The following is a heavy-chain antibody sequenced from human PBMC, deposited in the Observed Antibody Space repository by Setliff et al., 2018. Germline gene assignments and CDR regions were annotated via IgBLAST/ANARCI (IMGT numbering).Heavy chain of an antibody. V-gene: IGHV3-23*01. J-gene: IGHJ6*02. CDR2: ITGGGGST. D-gene: IGHD3-9*01. Sequence: PGGSLRLSCAASGFTFSNYAMSWVRRAPGKGLAWVSGITGGGGSTYYADPVKGRFTISRDNSKNTLYLQMNSLRAEDTAVYYCARAYYGTVNGYSSYYGLDVWGQGTTVTVSS. CDR3: ARAYYGTVNGYSSYYGLDV. CDR1: GFTFSNYA.